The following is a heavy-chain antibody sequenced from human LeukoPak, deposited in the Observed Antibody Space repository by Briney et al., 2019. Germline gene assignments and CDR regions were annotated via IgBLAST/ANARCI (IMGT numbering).Heavy chain of an antibody. J-gene: IGHJ4*02. CDR1: GFTFSSYA. CDR2: ISSSGSTI. D-gene: IGHD6-19*01. CDR3: AKDRRWYSSGWEADY. V-gene: IGHV3-48*04. Sequence: GGSLRLSCAASGFTFSSYAMTWVRQAPGKGLEWVSYISSSGSTIYYADSVKGRFTISRDNAKNSLYLQMNSLRAEDTAVYYCAKDRRWYSSGWEADYWGQGTLVTVSS.